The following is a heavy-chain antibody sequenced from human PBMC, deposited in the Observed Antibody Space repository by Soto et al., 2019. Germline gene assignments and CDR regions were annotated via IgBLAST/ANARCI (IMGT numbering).Heavy chain of an antibody. Sequence: QVQLVQSGAEVKKPGASVKVSCKASGYTFTSYGFSWVRQAPGQGLEWMGWISAYDGNKNYAQKFQDRLTRTTDTSTSTAYMELRSLRFDDTAVYYCARDTPRGWELPLDYWGQGTLVTVSS. D-gene: IGHD1-7*01. CDR3: ARDTPRGWELPLDY. V-gene: IGHV1-18*04. J-gene: IGHJ4*02. CDR1: GYTFTSYG. CDR2: ISAYDGNK.